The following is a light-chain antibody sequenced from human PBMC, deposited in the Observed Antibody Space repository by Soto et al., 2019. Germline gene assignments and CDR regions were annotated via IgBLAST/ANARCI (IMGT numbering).Light chain of an antibody. CDR3: QQYGSSRT. CDR1: QSLVHSDGNTY. J-gene: IGKJ1*01. Sequence: DIVMTQTPLSSPVTLGQPASISCRSSQSLVHSDGNTYLSWLQQRPGQPPRLLIYKISNRFSGVPDRFSGSGSGTDFTLTISRLEPEDFAVYYCQQYGSSRTFGQGTKVDIK. V-gene: IGKV2-24*01. CDR2: KIS.